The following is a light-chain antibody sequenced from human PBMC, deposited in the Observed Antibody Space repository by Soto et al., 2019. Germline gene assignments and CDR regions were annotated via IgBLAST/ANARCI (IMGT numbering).Light chain of an antibody. CDR3: QQYGSSPPWT. CDR2: GAS. V-gene: IGKV3-20*01. Sequence: RVMTQSPATLSVSPGERATLSCRAIQSVSSSYLAWYQQEPGQAPRLLIYGASSRATGIPDRFSGSGSGTDFTLTISRLEPEDFAVYYCQQYGSSPPWTFGQGTKVDI. CDR1: QSVSSSY. J-gene: IGKJ1*01.